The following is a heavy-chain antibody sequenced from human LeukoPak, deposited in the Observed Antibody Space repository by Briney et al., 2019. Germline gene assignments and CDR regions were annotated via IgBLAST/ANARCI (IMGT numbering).Heavy chain of an antibody. Sequence: PSETLSLTCTVSGGSIRSYYWSWIRQPPGKGLEWIGYIYYSGITNYNPSLKSRVTISVDTSKNQFSLKLSSVTAADTAVYYCARRRAEGGSNGHYNWFDPWGQGILVTVSS. J-gene: IGHJ5*02. CDR1: GGSIRSYY. CDR3: ARRRAEGGSNGHYNWFDP. V-gene: IGHV4-59*08. D-gene: IGHD6-13*01. CDR2: IYYSGIT.